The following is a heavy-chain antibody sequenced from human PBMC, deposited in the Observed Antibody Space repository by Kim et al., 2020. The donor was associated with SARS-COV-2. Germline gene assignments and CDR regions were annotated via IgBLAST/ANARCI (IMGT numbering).Heavy chain of an antibody. CDR3: ARDSNTPSLRYFDWPLDGMDV. CDR2: IIPILGIA. Sequence: SVKVSCKASGGTFSSYAISWVRQAPGQGLEWMGRIIPILGIANYAQKFQGRVTITADKSTSKAYMELSSLRSEDTAVYYCARDSNTPSLRYFDWPLDGMDVWGQGTPVTVSS. V-gene: IGHV1-69*04. J-gene: IGHJ6*02. D-gene: IGHD3-9*01. CDR1: GGTFSSYA.